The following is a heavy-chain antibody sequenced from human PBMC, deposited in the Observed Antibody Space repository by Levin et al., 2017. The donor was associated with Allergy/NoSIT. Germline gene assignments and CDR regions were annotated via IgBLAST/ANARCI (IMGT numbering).Heavy chain of an antibody. CDR3: ARQLGNFWSGYNYFDY. Sequence: LGESLKISCAASGFTFSSYEMNWVRRAPGKGLEWVSYISSTGSTIYSADSVKGRFTISRDNAKHSLYLHMNSLRAEDTAVYYCARQLGNFWSGYNYFDYWGQGTLVTVSS. CDR2: ISSTGSTI. CDR1: GFTFSSYE. D-gene: IGHD3-3*01. J-gene: IGHJ4*02. V-gene: IGHV3-48*03.